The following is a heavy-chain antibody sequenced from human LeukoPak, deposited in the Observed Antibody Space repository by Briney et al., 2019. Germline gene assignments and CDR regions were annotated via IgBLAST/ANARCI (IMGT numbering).Heavy chain of an antibody. CDR3: AREPGTTLLTRLYL. D-gene: IGHD3-10*01. CDR1: GFTFSSYA. Sequence: GESLRLSCAASGFTFSSYALSWVRQAPGKGLEWVSGISGTGERTSYADSVKGRFAISRDNSQNTLYLQMDSLRAEDTAVCYCAREPGTTLLTRLYLWGQGTLVTVSS. CDR2: ISGTGERT. V-gene: IGHV3-23*01. J-gene: IGHJ4*02.